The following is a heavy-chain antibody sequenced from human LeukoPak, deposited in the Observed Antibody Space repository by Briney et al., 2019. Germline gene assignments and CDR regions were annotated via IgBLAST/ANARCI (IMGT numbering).Heavy chain of an antibody. CDR3: ARGGYYDSSGANYYYYGMDV. J-gene: IGHJ6*02. Sequence: ASVKVSCKASGGTFSSYAISWVRQAPGQGLEWMGGIISFFGTANYAQKFQGRVTITADESTSTAYMELSSLRSEDTAVYYCARGGYYDSSGANYYYYGMDVWGQGTTVTVSS. CDR2: IISFFGTA. CDR1: GGTFSSYA. D-gene: IGHD3-22*01. V-gene: IGHV1-69*13.